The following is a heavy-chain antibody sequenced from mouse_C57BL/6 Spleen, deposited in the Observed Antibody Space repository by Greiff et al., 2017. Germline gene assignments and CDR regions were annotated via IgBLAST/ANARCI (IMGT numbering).Heavy chain of an antibody. J-gene: IGHJ2*01. CDR3: TLSPHWGDY. D-gene: IGHD4-1*01. CDR2: IDPENGDT. V-gene: IGHV14-4*01. CDR1: GFNIKDDY. Sequence: VQLQQSGAELVRPGASVKLSCTASGFNIKDDYMHWVKQRPEQGLEWIGWIDPENGDTEYASKFQGKATITADTSSNTAYLQLSSLTSEDTAVYYCTLSPHWGDYWGQGTTLTVSS.